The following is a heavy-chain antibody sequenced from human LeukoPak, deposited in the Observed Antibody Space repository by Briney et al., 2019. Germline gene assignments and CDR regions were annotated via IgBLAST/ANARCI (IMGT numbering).Heavy chain of an antibody. Sequence: SQTLSLTCTVSGGSISSGGYYWSWIRQHPGKGLEWIGYIYYSGSTYYNPSLKSRVTISVDTSKNQFSLKLSSVTAADTAVYYCARVLTTRRGFLEWLLLDYWGQGTLVTVSS. J-gene: IGHJ4*02. CDR3: ARVLTTRRGFLEWLLLDY. V-gene: IGHV4-31*03. CDR2: IYYSGST. CDR1: GGSISSGGYY. D-gene: IGHD3-3*01.